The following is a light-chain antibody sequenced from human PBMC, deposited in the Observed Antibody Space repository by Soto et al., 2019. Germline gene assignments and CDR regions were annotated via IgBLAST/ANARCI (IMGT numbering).Light chain of an antibody. CDR1: SSDVDGYNY. V-gene: IGLV2-14*01. CDR2: DVN. CDR3: SSFTISRNTVI. Sequence: QSALTQPASVSGSPGQSITISCTGTSSDVDGYNYVSWYQYHPGKAPKLMIYDVNNRPAGVYNRFSGSKSGNTASLTISGRQAEDEADYYCSSFTISRNTVIFGGGTKLTVL. J-gene: IGLJ2*01.